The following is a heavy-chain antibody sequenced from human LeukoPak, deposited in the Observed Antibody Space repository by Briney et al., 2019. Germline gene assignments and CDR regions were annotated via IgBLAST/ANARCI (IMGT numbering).Heavy chain of an antibody. D-gene: IGHD3-22*01. V-gene: IGHV4-34*09. CDR3: ARVPRDPYYYDSSGYYGSDAFDI. CDR2: IYYSGST. J-gene: IGHJ3*02. Sequence: SETLSLTCAVYGGSFSGYYWSWIRQPPGKGLEWIGYIYYSGSTYYNPSLKSRVTISVDTSKNQFSLKLSSVTAADTAVYYCARVPRDPYYYDSSGYYGSDAFDIWGQGTMVTVSS. CDR1: GGSFSGYY.